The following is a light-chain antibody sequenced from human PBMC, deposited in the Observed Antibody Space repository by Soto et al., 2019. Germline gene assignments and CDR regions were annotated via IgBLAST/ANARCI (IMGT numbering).Light chain of an antibody. Sequence: LTQPASVSGSPGQSITISCTGTSSDVGGYNYVSWYQHHPGKAPKLIIYDVTNRPSGVSNPFSGSKSGDTASLTISGLQPEDEADYYCSSYTTSNPRQLVFRTGTKVTV. CDR2: DVT. CDR1: SSDVGGYNY. V-gene: IGLV2-14*03. J-gene: IGLJ1*01. CDR3: SSYTTSNPRQLV.